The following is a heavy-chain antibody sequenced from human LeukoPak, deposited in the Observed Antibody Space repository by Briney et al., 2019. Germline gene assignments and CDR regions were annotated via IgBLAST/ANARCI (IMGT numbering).Heavy chain of an antibody. J-gene: IGHJ4*02. Sequence: RGGSLRLFCAASGFTVSTNYISWARHAPGGGREWVSIIYSGGTTYYADSVKGRFTISKDKSKNTMYLQKKRPRAEDTGVYCWAKGVYYYDSSRYCYTYYFDYWGQGTLVTVSS. CDR3: AKGVYYYDSSRYCYTYYFDY. D-gene: IGHD3-22*01. CDR2: IYSGGTT. CDR1: GFTVSTNY. V-gene: IGHV3-53*01.